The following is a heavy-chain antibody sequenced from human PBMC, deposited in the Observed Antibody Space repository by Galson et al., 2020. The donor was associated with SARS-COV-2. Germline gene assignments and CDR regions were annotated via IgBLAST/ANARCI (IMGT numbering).Heavy chain of an antibody. Sequence: SETLSLTCTVSGGSISSYYWSWIRQPPGKGLEWIGYIYYSGSTNYNPSLKSRVTISVDTSKNQFSLKLSSVTAADTAVYYCARPSPDCTGGVCHSFDWYFDLWGRGTLVTVSS. CDR3: ARPSPDCTGGVCHSFDWYFDL. J-gene: IGHJ2*01. CDR2: IYYSGST. CDR1: GGSISSYY. V-gene: IGHV4-59*08. D-gene: IGHD2-8*02.